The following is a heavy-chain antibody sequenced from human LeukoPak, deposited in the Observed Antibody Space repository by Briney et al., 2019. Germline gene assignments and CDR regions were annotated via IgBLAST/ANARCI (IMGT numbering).Heavy chain of an antibody. D-gene: IGHD6-19*01. CDR3: ARRRGYSSGWFYFDY. J-gene: IGHJ4*02. CDR2: IYYSGST. Sequence: SETLSLTCTVSGGSISSSSYYWGWIRQPPGKGLEWIGSIYYSGSTYYNPSLKSRVTISVDTSKNQFSLKPSSVTAADTAVYYCARRRGYSSGWFYFDYWGQGTLVTVSS. V-gene: IGHV4-39*07. CDR1: GGSISSSSYY.